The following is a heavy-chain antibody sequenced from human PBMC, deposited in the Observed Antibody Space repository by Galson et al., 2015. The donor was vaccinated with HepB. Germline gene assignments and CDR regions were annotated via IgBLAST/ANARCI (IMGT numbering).Heavy chain of an antibody. V-gene: IGHV1-24*01. J-gene: IGHJ4*02. Sequence: SVKVSCKVSGYTLTELSIHWVRQAPGKGLEWMGGFDPEDVETIYAQNFQGRVTMTEDTSTDTAYMELSSLRSEDTAVYYCATHDMIRGGPPRYWGQGTLVTFSS. CDR2: FDPEDVET. CDR1: GYTLTELS. CDR3: ATHDMIRGGPPRY. D-gene: IGHD3-10*01.